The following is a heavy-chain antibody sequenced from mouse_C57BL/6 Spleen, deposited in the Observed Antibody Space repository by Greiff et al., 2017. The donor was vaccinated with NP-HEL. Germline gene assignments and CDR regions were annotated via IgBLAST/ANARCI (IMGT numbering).Heavy chain of an antibody. Sequence: EVQLVESGGGGGKPGGSLKLSCAASGFTFSDYGMHWVRQAPEKGLEWVAYISSGSSTIYYADTVKGRFTISRDNAKNTLFLQMTSLRSEDTAMYYCARPYYDYDAMDYWGQGTSVTVSS. D-gene: IGHD1-1*02. CDR3: ARPYYDYDAMDY. V-gene: IGHV5-17*01. CDR2: ISSGSSTI. J-gene: IGHJ4*01. CDR1: GFTFSDYG.